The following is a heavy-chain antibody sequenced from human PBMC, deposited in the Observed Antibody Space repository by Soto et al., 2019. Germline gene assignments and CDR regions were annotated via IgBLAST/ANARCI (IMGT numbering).Heavy chain of an antibody. CDR1: GFTFSSYW. V-gene: IGHV3-74*01. CDR3: VRRLFGTSGNYTFDP. CDR2: IKSDGTT. D-gene: IGHD3-22*01. Sequence: EVQLVESGGGLVQPGGSLRLSCAASGFTFSSYWMHWVRQAPGKGLVWVSRIKSDGTTSYAVSVKGRFTISRDNAKNTLYVHMDSLRVEDTGVYYCVRRLFGTSGNYTFDPWGQGTLVTVSS. J-gene: IGHJ5*02.